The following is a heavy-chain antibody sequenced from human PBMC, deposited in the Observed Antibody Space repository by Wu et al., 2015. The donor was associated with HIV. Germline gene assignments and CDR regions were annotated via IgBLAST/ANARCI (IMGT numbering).Heavy chain of an antibody. CDR3: ARGGYDFWSGYYGHFDY. D-gene: IGHD3-3*01. CDR1: GYTFTSYY. V-gene: IGHV1-46*03. J-gene: IGHJ4*02. Sequence: QVQLGASLGREVKKPGASVKVSCKASGYTFTSYYMHWVRQAPGQGLEWMGIINPGGGSTSYAQKFQGRVTMTRDTSTSTVYMELSSLRSEDTAVYYCARGGYDFWSGYYGHFDYWGQGTLVTVSS. CDR2: INPGGGST.